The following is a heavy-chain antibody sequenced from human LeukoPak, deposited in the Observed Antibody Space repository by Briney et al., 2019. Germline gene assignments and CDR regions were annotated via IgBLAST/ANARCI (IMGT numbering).Heavy chain of an antibody. V-gene: IGHV1-18*01. CDR3: ARDIVVVPAANWFDP. D-gene: IGHD2-2*01. Sequence: ASVKVSCKASGYTFTSYGISWVRQAPGQGLEWMGWISAYDGNTNYAQKLQGRVTMTTDTSTSTAYMELRSLRSDDTAVYYCARDIVVVPAANWFDPWGQGTLVTVSS. CDR2: ISAYDGNT. J-gene: IGHJ5*02. CDR1: GYTFTSYG.